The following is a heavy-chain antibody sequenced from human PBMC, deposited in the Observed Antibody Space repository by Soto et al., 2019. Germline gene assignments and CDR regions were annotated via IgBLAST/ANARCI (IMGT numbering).Heavy chain of an antibody. CDR3: AKGRNSNAAPGKLYFDY. V-gene: IGHV3-23*01. CDR1: GFTFSNFV. D-gene: IGHD6-13*01. CDR2: ISGSDGST. J-gene: IGHJ4*02. Sequence: LRLSCTASGFTFSNFVMSWVRQAPGKGLQWVSAISGSDGSTYYADSLKGRFTISRDNSKNTLYLQMDSLRAEDTAFYYCAKGRNSNAAPGKLYFDYWSQGTLVTVSS.